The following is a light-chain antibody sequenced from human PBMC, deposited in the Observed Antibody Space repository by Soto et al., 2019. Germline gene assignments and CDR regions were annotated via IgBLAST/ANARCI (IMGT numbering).Light chain of an antibody. V-gene: IGKV1-39*01. Sequence: DIQMTQSPSSLSASVGDRVTITCQTSQSISIYLNWYQQKPGRAPNLLIYAASTLQSGVPSRFSGSGSGTDFTLTITSLQPEDFATYYCQQSYNTPRTFGQGTRLEIK. J-gene: IGKJ2*01. CDR1: QSISIY. CDR3: QQSYNTPRT. CDR2: AAS.